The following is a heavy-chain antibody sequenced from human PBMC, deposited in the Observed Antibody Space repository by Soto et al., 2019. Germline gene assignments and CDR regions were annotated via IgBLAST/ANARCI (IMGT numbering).Heavy chain of an antibody. D-gene: IGHD5-18*01. CDR2: IWYDGSNK. Sequence: GGSLRLSCAASGFTFSSYGMHWVRQAPGKGLEWVAVIWYDGSNKYYADSVKGRFTISRDNSKNTLYLQMNSLRAEDTAVYYCARGYSYGEEFDYWGQGTLVTVSS. J-gene: IGHJ4*02. V-gene: IGHV3-33*01. CDR1: GFTFSSYG. CDR3: ARGYSYGEEFDY.